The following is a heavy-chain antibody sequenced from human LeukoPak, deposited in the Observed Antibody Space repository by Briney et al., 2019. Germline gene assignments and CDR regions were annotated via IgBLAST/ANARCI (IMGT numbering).Heavy chain of an antibody. CDR2: IYYSGST. CDR3: ARAGWELPKRESYYYYGMDV. D-gene: IGHD1-26*01. J-gene: IGHJ6*02. V-gene: IGHV4-59*01. Sequence: PSETLSLTCTVSGGSISSYYWSWIRQPPGKGLEWIGYIYYSGSTNYNPSLKSRVTISVDTSKNQFSLKLSSVTAADTAVYYCARAGWELPKRESYYYYGMDVWGQGTTVTVSS. CDR1: GGSISSYY.